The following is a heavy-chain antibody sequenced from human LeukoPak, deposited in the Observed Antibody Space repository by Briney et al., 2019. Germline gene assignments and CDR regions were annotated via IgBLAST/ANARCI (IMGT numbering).Heavy chain of an antibody. V-gene: IGHV3-48*01. Sequence: AGGSLRLSCAASGFTFSTYGINWVRQAPGKGLQWVSYISSSSGTRYYADSVQGRFTISRDNAKLYLQMNSLRAEDTAVYYCARRSTIFGGYYYMDVWGKGTKVTVSS. J-gene: IGHJ6*03. D-gene: IGHD3-3*01. CDR1: GFTFSTYG. CDR2: ISSSSGTR. CDR3: ARRSTIFGGYYYMDV.